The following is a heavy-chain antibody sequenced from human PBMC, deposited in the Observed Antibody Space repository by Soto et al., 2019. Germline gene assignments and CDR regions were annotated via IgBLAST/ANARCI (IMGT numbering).Heavy chain of an antibody. D-gene: IGHD3-9*01. Sequence: PSETLSLTCTVSGGSISSYYWSWIRQPPGKGLEWIGYIYYSGSTNYNPSLKSRVTISVDTSKNQFSPKLSSVTAADTAVYYCARELTLGWFDPWGQGTLVTVSS. CDR3: ARELTLGWFDP. CDR1: GGSISSYY. J-gene: IGHJ5*02. CDR2: IYYSGST. V-gene: IGHV4-59*01.